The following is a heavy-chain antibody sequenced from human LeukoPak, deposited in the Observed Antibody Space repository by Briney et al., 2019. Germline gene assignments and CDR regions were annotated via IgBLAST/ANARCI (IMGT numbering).Heavy chain of an antibody. Sequence: SETLSLTCTVSGGSISSYYWSWIRQPPGKGLEWIGYIYYSGSTNYNPSLKSRVTISVDTSKNQFSLKLSSVTAADTAVYCCARHLGGYSSSWYYPEFDYWGQGTLVTVSS. CDR2: IYYSGST. V-gene: IGHV4-59*08. J-gene: IGHJ4*02. D-gene: IGHD6-13*01. CDR3: ARHLGGYSSSWYYPEFDY. CDR1: GGSISSYY.